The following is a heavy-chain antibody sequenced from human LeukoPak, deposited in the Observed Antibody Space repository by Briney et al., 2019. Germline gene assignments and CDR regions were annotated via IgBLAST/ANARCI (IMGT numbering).Heavy chain of an antibody. CDR1: GFTVSSNY. J-gene: IGHJ4*02. D-gene: IGHD3-3*01. CDR2: IYTTGTT. Sequence: TGGSLRLSCAASGFTVSSNYMTWVRQAPGKGLEWVSVIYTTGTTYYADSVKGRFTVSRDDSKNTLYLQMNSLRAEDTGVYYCARDGYFRSESLDYWGQGTLVTVSS. CDR3: ARDGYFRSESLDY. V-gene: IGHV3-66*01.